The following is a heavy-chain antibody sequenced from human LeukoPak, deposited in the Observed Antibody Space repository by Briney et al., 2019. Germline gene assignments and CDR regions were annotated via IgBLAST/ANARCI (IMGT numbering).Heavy chain of an antibody. D-gene: IGHD3-10*01. CDR3: ARGRGRMVRGVRVDWFDP. CDR2: MNPNSGNT. J-gene: IGHJ5*02. CDR1: GYTFTSYD. Sequence: ASVKVSRKASGYTFTSYDINWVRQATGQGLEWMGWMNPNSGNTGYAQKFQGRVTMTRNTSMSTAYMELSSLRSEDTAVYYCARGRGRMVRGVRVDWFDPWGQGTLVTVSS. V-gene: IGHV1-8*01.